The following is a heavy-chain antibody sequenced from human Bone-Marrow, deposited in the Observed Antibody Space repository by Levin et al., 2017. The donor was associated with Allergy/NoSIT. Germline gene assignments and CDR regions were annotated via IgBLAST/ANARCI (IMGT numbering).Heavy chain of an antibody. CDR3: ARDQFRRATIGARWFDP. Sequence: GGSLRLSCAASGFTFSNSWMSWVRQTPGKGLEWVANIKEDGSEKYYVDSVKGRFTISRDNAKNSLYVQMHSLRAEDTAVYYCARDQFRRATIGARWFDPWGQGTLVIVSS. J-gene: IGHJ5*02. V-gene: IGHV3-7*01. CDR1: GFTFSNSW. D-gene: IGHD5-24*01. CDR2: IKEDGSEK.